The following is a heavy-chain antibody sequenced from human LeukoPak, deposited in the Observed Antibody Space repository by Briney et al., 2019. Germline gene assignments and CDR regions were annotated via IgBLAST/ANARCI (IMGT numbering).Heavy chain of an antibody. CDR1: GYIFTDYF. Sequence: VKVSCKASGYIFTDYFMQWVRHAPGQGLEWMGWINPNSGGTNYAQKFQGRVTMTRDTSISTAYMELSRLRSDDTAVYYCARDYDFWSGLGWFDPWGQGTLVTVSS. D-gene: IGHD3-3*01. CDR3: ARDYDFWSGLGWFDP. J-gene: IGHJ5*02. V-gene: IGHV1-2*02. CDR2: INPNSGGT.